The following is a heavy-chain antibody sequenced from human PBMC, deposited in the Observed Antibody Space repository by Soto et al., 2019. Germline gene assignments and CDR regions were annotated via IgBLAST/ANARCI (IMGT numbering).Heavy chain of an antibody. CDR3: ARESRRIQLWF. CDR1: GFTFSSYG. J-gene: IGHJ4*02. D-gene: IGHD5-18*01. Sequence: QVQLVESGGGVVQPGRSLRLSCAASGFTFSSYGMHWVRQAPGKGLEWVAVIWYDGSNKYYADSVKGRFTISRDNSKNTLYLQMNSLRAEDTAVYYCARESRRIQLWFWGQGTLVTVSS. V-gene: IGHV3-33*01. CDR2: IWYDGSNK.